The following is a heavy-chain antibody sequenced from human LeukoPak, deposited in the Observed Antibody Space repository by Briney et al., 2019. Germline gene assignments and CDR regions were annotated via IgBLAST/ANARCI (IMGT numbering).Heavy chain of an antibody. Sequence: ASVKVSCKASGYTFTSYDINWVRQATGQGLEWMGWMNPNSRKTGYAQKFQGRVTMTRNTSISTAYMELSSLRSEDTAVYYCARVLYGGRKTMVRGVSLLGYWGQGTLVTVSS. D-gene: IGHD3-10*01. CDR3: ARVLYGGRKTMVRGVSLLGY. CDR2: MNPNSRKT. CDR1: GYTFTSYD. J-gene: IGHJ4*02. V-gene: IGHV1-8*01.